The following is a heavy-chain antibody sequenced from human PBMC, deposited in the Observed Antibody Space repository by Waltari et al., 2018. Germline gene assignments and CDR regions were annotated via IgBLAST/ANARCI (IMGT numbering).Heavy chain of an antibody. Sequence: QVQLQESGPGLVKPSQTLSLTCTVSGGPISRGSYYWSWIRQPAGKGLEWIGRIYTSGSTNYNPSLKSRVTISVDTSKNQFSLKLSSVTAADTAVYYCARDGGLEPPDYWGQGTLVTVSS. CDR1: GGPISRGSYY. V-gene: IGHV4-61*02. CDR2: IYTSGST. J-gene: IGHJ4*02. D-gene: IGHD1-1*01. CDR3: ARDGGLEPPDY.